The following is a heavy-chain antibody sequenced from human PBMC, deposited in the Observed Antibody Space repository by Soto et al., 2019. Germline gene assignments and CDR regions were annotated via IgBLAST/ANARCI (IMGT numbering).Heavy chain of an antibody. Sequence: QVQLQESGPGLVKPSGTLSLTCAVSGGSISSSNWWSWVRQPPGKGLGWIGEIYHSGSTNYNPSLRSRVTIPVDKSRNQFSLKLSSVTAADTAVYYCATRGIAAADWYFDLWGRGTLVTVSS. CDR3: ATRGIAAADWYFDL. CDR1: GGSISSSNW. J-gene: IGHJ2*01. D-gene: IGHD6-13*01. V-gene: IGHV4-4*02. CDR2: IYHSGST.